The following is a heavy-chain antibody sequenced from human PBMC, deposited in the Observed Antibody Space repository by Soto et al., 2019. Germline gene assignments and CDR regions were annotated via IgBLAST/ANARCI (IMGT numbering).Heavy chain of an antibody. CDR3: ARGVGSGSYYNQYNWFDP. D-gene: IGHD3-10*01. V-gene: IGHV1-18*01. Sequence: QVQLVQSGAEVKKPGASVKVSCKASGYTFTNYGISWVRQAPGQGLEWMGWISACNGNTKYAQKLQGRVTMTTDTPTSTAYMELRSLRSDDTAVYYCARGVGSGSYYNQYNWFDPWGQGTLVTVSS. J-gene: IGHJ5*02. CDR1: GYTFTNYG. CDR2: ISACNGNT.